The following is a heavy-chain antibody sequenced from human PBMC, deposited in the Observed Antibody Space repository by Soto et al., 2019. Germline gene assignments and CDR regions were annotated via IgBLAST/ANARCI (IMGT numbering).Heavy chain of an antibody. CDR1: GGSFSGYY. CDR3: ARLRMNEYLSSWKTPFDY. CDR2: INHSGST. J-gene: IGHJ4*02. D-gene: IGHD6-13*01. V-gene: IGHV4-34*01. Sequence: SETLSLTCAVYGGSFSGYYWSWIRQPPGKGLEWIGEINHSGSTNYNPSLKSRVTISVDTSKNQFSLKLSSVTAADTAVYYCARLRMNEYLSSWKTPFDYWGQGTLVTVSS.